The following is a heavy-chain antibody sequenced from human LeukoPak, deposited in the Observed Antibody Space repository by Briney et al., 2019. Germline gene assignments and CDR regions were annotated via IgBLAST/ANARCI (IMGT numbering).Heavy chain of an antibody. J-gene: IGHJ5*02. CDR2: ISSSSSYI. Sequence: PGGSLRLSCAASGFTFSSCSMNWVRQAPGKGLEWVSSISSSSSYIYYADSVKGRFTVSRDNAKNSLYLQMNSLRAEDTAVYYCARLGGGSIVGATTAIDPWGQGTLVTVSS. D-gene: IGHD1-26*01. V-gene: IGHV3-21*01. CDR3: ARLGGGSIVGATTAIDP. CDR1: GFTFSSCS.